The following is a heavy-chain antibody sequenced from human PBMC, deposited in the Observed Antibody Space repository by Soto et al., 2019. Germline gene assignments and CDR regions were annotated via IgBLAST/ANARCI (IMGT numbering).Heavy chain of an antibody. Sequence: QVQLVQSGAEVKKPGSSVKVSCKASGGSLSNYGISWVRQAPGQGLEWMGAIIPVFGPQNYAQKFQDRVTITADESTTTVYMEVRSLTSEDTAVYYCARGDATKIVVTTYYGMDVWGQGTTVTVSS. CDR2: IIPVFGPQ. CDR1: GGSLSNYG. CDR3: ARGDATKIVVTTYYGMDV. V-gene: IGHV1-69*12. J-gene: IGHJ6*02. D-gene: IGHD3-22*01.